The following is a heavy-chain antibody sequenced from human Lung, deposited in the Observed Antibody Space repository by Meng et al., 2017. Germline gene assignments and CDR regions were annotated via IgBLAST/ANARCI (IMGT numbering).Heavy chain of an antibody. Sequence: QVQLVQSGAEVKRPGASVRVSCKASGYTFTDYYMQWVRQAPGQGLEWMGRMNPNSGDTKYAQKFQSRVTMTRYTSISTAYMELSRLTSDDTAVYYCAREGGSSSHFDYWGQGTLVTVSS. J-gene: IGHJ4*02. V-gene: IGHV1-2*06. D-gene: IGHD6-6*01. CDR3: AREGGSSSHFDY. CDR1: GYTFTDYY. CDR2: MNPNSGDT.